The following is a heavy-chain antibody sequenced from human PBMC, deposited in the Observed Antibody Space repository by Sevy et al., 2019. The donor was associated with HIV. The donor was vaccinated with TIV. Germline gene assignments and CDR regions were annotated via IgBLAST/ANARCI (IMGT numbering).Heavy chain of an antibody. D-gene: IGHD2-21*02. CDR3: ARERSCGGDCYYFDY. V-gene: IGHV3-20*04. CDR2: INWNGVGT. J-gene: IGHJ4*02. CDR1: GLNFDDYG. Sequence: GGSLRLSCAASGLNFDDYGMSWVRQAPGKGLEWVSAINWNGVGTSYADYVKGRFIISRDNAKNSLYVQMNSLRAEDTALYYCARERSCGGDCYYFDYWGQGTLVTVSS.